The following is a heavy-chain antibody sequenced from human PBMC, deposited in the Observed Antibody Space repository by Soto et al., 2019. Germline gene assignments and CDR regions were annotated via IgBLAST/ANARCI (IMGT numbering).Heavy chain of an antibody. J-gene: IGHJ6*02. Sequence: GGSLRLSCIGSGFSFSAYNMHWVRQAPVKVLEWVSSISSSSSYIYYADSVKGRFTISRDNAKNSLYLQMNSLRAEDTAVYYCARGLGYCSSTSCYRVYYYGMDVWGQGTTVTVSS. CDR1: GFSFSAYN. V-gene: IGHV3-21*01. CDR2: ISSSSSYI. CDR3: ARGLGYCSSTSCYRVYYYGMDV. D-gene: IGHD2-2*02.